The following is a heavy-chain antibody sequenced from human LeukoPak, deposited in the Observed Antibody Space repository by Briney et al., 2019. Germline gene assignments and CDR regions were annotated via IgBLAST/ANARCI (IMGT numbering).Heavy chain of an antibody. CDR2: ILPMFDTA. J-gene: IGHJ4*02. V-gene: IGHV1-69*06. D-gene: IGHD3-22*01. CDR1: TGTFSSYA. Sequence: SVKVSCKASTGTFSSYALSWVRLAPGQGLQWMGSILPMFDTADYAQRFQGRVNITADKFKGTAFLEVSSLTSEDTGIYYRVRDYDSSGPQKNYLDFWGQGTRLTVSA. CDR3: VRDYDSSGPQKNYLDF.